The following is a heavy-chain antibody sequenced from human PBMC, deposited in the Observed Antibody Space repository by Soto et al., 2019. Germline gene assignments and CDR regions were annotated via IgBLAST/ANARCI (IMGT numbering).Heavy chain of an antibody. J-gene: IGHJ4*02. CDR2: IYWDADK. Sequence: QITLNESGPTQVKPRQTLTLTCTFSGFSLTTSGVGVGWIRQSPGKAPECLALIYWDADKRYSPSLKSTLTITKDPSKNQVVLTMADLDPADTATYSCAHRVLRTVFGLVTTTAIYFDFWGQGTPVAVSS. CDR1: GFSLTTSGVG. D-gene: IGHD3-3*01. V-gene: IGHV2-5*02. CDR3: AHRVLRTVFGLVTTTAIYFDF.